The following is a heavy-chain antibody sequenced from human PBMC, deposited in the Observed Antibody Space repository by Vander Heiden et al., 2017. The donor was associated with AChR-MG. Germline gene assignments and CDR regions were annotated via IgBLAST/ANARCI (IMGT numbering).Heavy chain of an antibody. D-gene: IGHD6-19*01. CDR1: GYTFTSYY. J-gene: IGHJ5*02. V-gene: IGHV1-46*03. CDR3: ARDFFLGRVWYGGGFDP. CDR2: INPNGGRT. Sequence: QVQLVQSGAEVKKPGASMKVSCKASGYTFTSYYIHWVRQAPGHGLEWMGIINPNGGRTTYAQKFQGRVTMTRDTSTSTVYMELSSLTSEDTAVYYCARDFFLGRVWYGGGFDPWGQGTLVTVSS.